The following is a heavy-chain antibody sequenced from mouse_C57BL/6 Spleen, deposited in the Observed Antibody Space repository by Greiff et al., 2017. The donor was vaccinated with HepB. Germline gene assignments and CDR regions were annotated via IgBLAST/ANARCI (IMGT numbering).Heavy chain of an antibody. D-gene: IGHD1-1*01. Sequence: EVKVVESGGGLVKPGGSLKLSCAASGFTFSSYTMSWVRQTPEKRLEWVATISGGGGNTYYPDSVKGRFTISRDNAKNTLYLQMSSLRSEDTALYYCARRFITTVVATSYYFDYWGQGTTLTVSS. CDR1: GFTFSSYT. V-gene: IGHV5-9*01. CDR2: ISGGGGNT. J-gene: IGHJ2*01. CDR3: ARRFITTVVATSYYFDY.